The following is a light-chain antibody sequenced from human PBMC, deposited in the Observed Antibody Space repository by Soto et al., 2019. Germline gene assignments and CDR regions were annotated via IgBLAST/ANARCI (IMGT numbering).Light chain of an antibody. CDR1: SSNIGGNS. V-gene: IGLV1-51*01. Sequence: QSVMTQPPSVSAAPGQKVTISCSGSSSNIGGNSVSWYQQLPGTAPKLLIYDDKRPSGIPDRFSGSKSGTSATLGITGFQTGDEADYYCGSWDSSLSAYVFGTGTQLTVL. J-gene: IGLJ1*01. CDR3: GSWDSSLSAYV. CDR2: DD.